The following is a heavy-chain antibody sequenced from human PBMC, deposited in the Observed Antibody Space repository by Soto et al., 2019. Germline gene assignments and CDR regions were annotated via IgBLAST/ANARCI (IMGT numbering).Heavy chain of an antibody. CDR1: GGSISSYY. Sequence: SQTLSLTCTVSGGSISSYYWSWIRQPPGKGLEWIGYIYYSGSTNYNPSLKSRVTISVDTSKNQFSLKLSSVTAADTAVYYCARRGLLTDAFDIWGQGTMVTVSS. V-gene: IGHV4-59*01. CDR3: ARRGLLTDAFDI. D-gene: IGHD2-21*01. CDR2: IYYSGST. J-gene: IGHJ3*02.